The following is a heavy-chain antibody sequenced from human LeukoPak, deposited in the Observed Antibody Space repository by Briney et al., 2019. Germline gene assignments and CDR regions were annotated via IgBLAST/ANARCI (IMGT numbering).Heavy chain of an antibody. V-gene: IGHV3-15*01. CDR2: IKSKTDGGTT. CDR1: GFIFSNAW. J-gene: IGHJ3*02. CDR3: TTEPYYYDSSGDAFDI. D-gene: IGHD3-22*01. Sequence: GESLRLSCAASGFIFSNAWMSWVRQAPGKGLEWVGRIKSKTDGGTTDYAAPVKGRFTISRDDSKNTLYLQMNSLKTEDTAVYYCTTEPYYYDSSGDAFDIWGQGTMVTVSS.